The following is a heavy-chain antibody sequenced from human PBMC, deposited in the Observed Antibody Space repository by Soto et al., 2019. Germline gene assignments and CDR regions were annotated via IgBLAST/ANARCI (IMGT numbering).Heavy chain of an antibody. CDR3: ARGESCSGGSCSANNWFDP. Sequence: PSQTLSLPCAISGDSVSSNSAAWNWIRQSPSRGLEWLGRTYYRSKWYNDYAVSVKSRIIINQDTSKNQFSLQLNSVTPEDTAVYYCARGESCSGGSCSANNWFDPWGQGTLVTVSS. V-gene: IGHV6-1*01. D-gene: IGHD2-15*01. J-gene: IGHJ5*02. CDR2: TYYRSKWYN. CDR1: GDSVSSNSAA.